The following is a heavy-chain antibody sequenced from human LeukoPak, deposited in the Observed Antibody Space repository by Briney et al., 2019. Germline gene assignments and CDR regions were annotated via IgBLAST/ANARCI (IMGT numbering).Heavy chain of an antibody. CDR1: GFTVSSYY. V-gene: IGHV3-11*04. J-gene: IGHJ6*04. CDR3: AELGITMIGGV. CDR2: ISTTGDRV. D-gene: IGHD3-10*02. Sequence: GGSLRPSCAASGFTVSSYYMSWVRQAPGKGLEWISYISTTGDRVQYADSVKGRFTISRDNTKNSLYLQLNSLRAEDTAVYYCAELGITMIGGVWGKGTTVTISS.